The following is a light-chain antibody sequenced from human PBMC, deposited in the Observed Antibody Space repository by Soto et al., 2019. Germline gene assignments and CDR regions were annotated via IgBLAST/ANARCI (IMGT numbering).Light chain of an antibody. CDR1: TGAVTSGHF. J-gene: IGLJ2*01. Sequence: QAVVTQEPSLTVSPGGTVTLTCGSNTGAVTSGHFPYWFQQKPGQAPRTLIYATTNKHSWTPARFSGSLLGGKAALTLSGAQPEDEADYYCLLSYSGARPVLFGGGTKLTVL. V-gene: IGLV7-46*01. CDR3: LLSYSGARPVL. CDR2: ATT.